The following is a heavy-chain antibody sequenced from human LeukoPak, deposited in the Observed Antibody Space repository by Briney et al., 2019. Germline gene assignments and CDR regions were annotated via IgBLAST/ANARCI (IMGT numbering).Heavy chain of an antibody. D-gene: IGHD2-2*02. J-gene: IGHJ6*03. CDR2: MNTNSVNT. CDR1: GYTFTSYD. Sequence: ASVKVSCKASGYTFTSYDINWVRQATGQGLEWMGWMNTNSVNTGYAQKFQGRVTITRNTSISTAYMELSSLRSEDTAVYYCARGLRGKKYQLLYPYYYYYYMDVWGKGTTVTVSS. CDR3: ARGLRGKKYQLLYPYYYYYYMDV. V-gene: IGHV1-8*03.